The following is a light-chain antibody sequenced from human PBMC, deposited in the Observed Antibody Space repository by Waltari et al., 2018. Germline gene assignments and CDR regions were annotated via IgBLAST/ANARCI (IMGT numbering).Light chain of an antibody. J-gene: IGKJ1*01. V-gene: IGKV1-NL1*01. Sequence: DIQMTQSPSSLSASVGDRVTITCRASQCVSDSLAWYQHKPGKAPNLLLYGASKLERGVPSRFSGGASGTEYTLTISSLQPEDFATYYCQQYSRPPWTCGQGTKVEVK. CDR3: QQYSRPPWT. CDR2: GAS. CDR1: QCVSDS.